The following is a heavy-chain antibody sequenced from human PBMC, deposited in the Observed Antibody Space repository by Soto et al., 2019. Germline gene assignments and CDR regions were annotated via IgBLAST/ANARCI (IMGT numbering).Heavy chain of an antibody. Sequence: QVQLVESGGGVVQPGRSLRLSCAASGFTFSSYAMHWVRQAPGKGLEWVAVISYDGSNKYYADSVKGRFTISRDNXXXXXXXXXXXXXAEDXXXYYCARVAVEMATIHVFDYWGQGTLVTVSS. CDR1: GFTFSSYA. V-gene: IGHV3-30-3*01. CDR3: ARVAVEMATIHVFDY. D-gene: IGHD5-12*01. J-gene: IGHJ4*02. CDR2: ISYDGSNK.